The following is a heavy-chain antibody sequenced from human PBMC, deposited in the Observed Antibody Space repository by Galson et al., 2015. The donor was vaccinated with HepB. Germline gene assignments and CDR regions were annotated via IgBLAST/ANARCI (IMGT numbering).Heavy chain of an antibody. J-gene: IGHJ4*02. CDR1: GYTLTELS. CDR2: FDPEDGET. Sequence: SVKVSCKVSGYTLTELSMHWVRQAPGKGLEWMGGFDPEDGETIYAQKFQGRVTMTEDTSTDTAYMELSSLRSEDTAVYYCATRPPPYYYDSSRFDYWGQGTLVTVSS. V-gene: IGHV1-24*01. D-gene: IGHD3-22*01. CDR3: ATRPPPYYYDSSRFDY.